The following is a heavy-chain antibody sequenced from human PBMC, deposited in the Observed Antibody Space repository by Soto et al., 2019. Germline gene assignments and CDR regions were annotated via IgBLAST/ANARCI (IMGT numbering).Heavy chain of an antibody. CDR1: GGSISSGGYY. Sequence: SETLSLTCTVSGGSISSGGYYWSWIRQHPGKGLEWIGYIYYSGSTYYNPSLKSRVTISVDTSKNQFSLKLSSVTAADTAVYYCARGGSNYYDSSGYKFRFDYWGQGTLVTVSS. CDR2: IYYSGST. V-gene: IGHV4-31*03. D-gene: IGHD3-22*01. CDR3: ARGGSNYYDSSGYKFRFDY. J-gene: IGHJ4*02.